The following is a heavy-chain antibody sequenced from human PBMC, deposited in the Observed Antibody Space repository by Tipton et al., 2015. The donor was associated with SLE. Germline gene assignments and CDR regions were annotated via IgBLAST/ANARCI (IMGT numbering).Heavy chain of an antibody. V-gene: IGHV4-61*01. CDR1: GGSVSSGSYY. CDR3: ASHSGYEGY. D-gene: IGHD5-12*01. CDR2: IYYSGST. Sequence: TLSLTCTVSGGSVSSGSYYWSWIRQPPGKGLEWIGYIYYSGSTNYNPSLKSRVTISVDTSKNQFSLKLSSVTAADTAVYYCASHSGYEGYWGQGTLVTVSS. J-gene: IGHJ4*02.